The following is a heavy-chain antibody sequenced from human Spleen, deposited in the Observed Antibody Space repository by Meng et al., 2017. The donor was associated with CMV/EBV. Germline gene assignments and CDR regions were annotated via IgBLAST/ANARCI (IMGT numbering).Heavy chain of an antibody. D-gene: IGHD6-19*01. Sequence: GSLRLSCAVSGGSISSYHWSWIRQSPGKGLEWIGSIYYSGATYYNPSLKSRVTISLDTSKSQFSLNLSSVTAADTAMYYCATSGWFANYFASWGQGTLVTVSS. J-gene: IGHJ4*02. CDR1: GGSISSYH. CDR2: IYYSGAT. V-gene: IGHV4-59*12. CDR3: ATSGWFANYFAS.